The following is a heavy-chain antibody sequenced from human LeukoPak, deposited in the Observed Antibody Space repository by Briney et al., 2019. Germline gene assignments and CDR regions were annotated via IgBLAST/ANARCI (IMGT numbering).Heavy chain of an antibody. CDR1: GFTFSSYA. CDR2: ISGSGGST. J-gene: IGHJ6*03. D-gene: IGHD2-2*01. V-gene: IGHV3-23*01. CDR3: AKTAARGGYYYYYMDV. Sequence: PGGSLRLSCAASGFTFSSYAMSWVRQAPGKGLEWVSAISGSGGSTYYADSVKGRFTISRDNSKNTLYLQMNSLRAEDTAVYYCAKTAARGGYYYYYMDVWGKGTTVTVSS.